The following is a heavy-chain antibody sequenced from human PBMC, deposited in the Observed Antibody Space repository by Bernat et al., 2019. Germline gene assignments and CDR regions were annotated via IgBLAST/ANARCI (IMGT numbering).Heavy chain of an antibody. J-gene: IGHJ6*03. CDR1: GGTFSSYA. CDR3: ARDGLKRGYSGYVLYYYYYMDV. Sequence: VQLVQSGAEVKKPGSSVKVSCKASGGTFSSYAISWVRQAPGQGLEWMGGIIPIFGTANYAQKFQGRVTITADESTSTAYMELSSLRSEDTAVYYCARDGLKRGYSGYVLYYYYYMDVWGKVITVTVSS. CDR2: IIPIFGTA. D-gene: IGHD5-12*01. V-gene: IGHV1-69*01.